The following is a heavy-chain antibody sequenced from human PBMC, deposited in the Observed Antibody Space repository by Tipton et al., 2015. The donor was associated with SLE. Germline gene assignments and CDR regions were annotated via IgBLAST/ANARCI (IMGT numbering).Heavy chain of an antibody. Sequence: LVKPTETLSLTCTVSGGPIASGDYYWNWIRQPPGKGLEWIGSIYNTGTTYYNPSLKSRVTISVDTSKNQFSLKLSSVTAADTAVYYCARNRDYYYYGMDVWGQGTTVTVSS. J-gene: IGHJ6*02. CDR2: IYNTGTT. CDR3: ARNRDYYYYGMDV. V-gene: IGHV4-39*07. CDR1: GGPIASGDYY.